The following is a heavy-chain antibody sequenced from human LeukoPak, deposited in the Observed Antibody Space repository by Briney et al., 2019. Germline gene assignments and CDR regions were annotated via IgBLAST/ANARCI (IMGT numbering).Heavy chain of an antibody. V-gene: IGHV3-74*01. Sequence: GGSLRLSCAASGFTFTSSWMHWVRQAPGKGPVWVSRISGDGSSTTYADSVKDRFTISRDNAKNTVYLQMNSLRAEDTAMYYCARNEGGVFDYWGQGTLVTVSS. CDR3: ARNEGGVFDY. J-gene: IGHJ4*02. CDR2: ISGDGSST. D-gene: IGHD1-1*01. CDR1: GFTFTSSW.